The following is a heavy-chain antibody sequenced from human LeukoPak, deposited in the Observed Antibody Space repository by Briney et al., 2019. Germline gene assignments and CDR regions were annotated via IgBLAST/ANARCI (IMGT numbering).Heavy chain of an antibody. V-gene: IGHV3-30*18. J-gene: IGHJ4*02. D-gene: IGHD6-13*01. CDR3: AKDMSAYSSSWYFDY. CDR2: ISYDGSNK. CDR1: GFTFSSYG. Sequence: GGSLRLSCAASGFTFSSYGMHWVRQAPGKGLEWVAVISYDGSNKYYADSVKGRFTISRDNSKNTLYLQMNSLRAEDTAVYYCAKDMSAYSSSWYFDYWGQGTLVTVSS.